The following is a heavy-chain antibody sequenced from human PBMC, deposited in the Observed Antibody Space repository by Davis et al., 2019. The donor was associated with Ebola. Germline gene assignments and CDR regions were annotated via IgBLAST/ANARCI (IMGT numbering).Heavy chain of an antibody. J-gene: IGHJ6*02. CDR2: IIPIFGTA. Sequence: SVKVSCKASGGTFSSYAISWVRQAPGQGLEWMGGIIPIFGTANYAQKFQGRVTITADESTSTAYMELSSLRSEDTAVYYCAREQLVVVVAATESYYYYGMDVWGQGTTVTVSS. CDR1: GGTFSSYA. CDR3: AREQLVVVVAATESYYYYGMDV. V-gene: IGHV1-69*13. D-gene: IGHD2-15*01.